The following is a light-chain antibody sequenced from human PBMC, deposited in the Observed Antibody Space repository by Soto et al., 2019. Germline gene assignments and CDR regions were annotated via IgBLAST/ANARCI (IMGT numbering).Light chain of an antibody. CDR2: EVS. V-gene: IGLV2-14*01. Sequence: QSALTQPASVSGSPGQSITISCTGTSSDVGVYNYVSWYQQHPGKAPKLMIYEVSDRPSGVSNRLSGSKSGNTASLTISGLQAEDEADYYCSSYTSSGTYVFGTGTKLTVL. CDR3: SSYTSSGTYV. J-gene: IGLJ1*01. CDR1: SSDVGVYNY.